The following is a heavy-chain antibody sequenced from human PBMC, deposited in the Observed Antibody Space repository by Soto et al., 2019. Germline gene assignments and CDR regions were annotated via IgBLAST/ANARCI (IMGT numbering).Heavy chain of an antibody. CDR2: ISYDGSNK. CDR3: AHRPSGWYLFDY. D-gene: IGHD6-19*01. V-gene: IGHV3-30*03. J-gene: IGHJ4*02. CDR1: GFTFSDYG. Sequence: GGSLRLSCAASGFTFSDYGMHWVRQAPGKGLEWVAVISYDGSNKYYADSVKARLTITKDTSKNQVVLTMTNMDPVDTATYYCAHRPSGWYLFDYWGQGTLVTVSS.